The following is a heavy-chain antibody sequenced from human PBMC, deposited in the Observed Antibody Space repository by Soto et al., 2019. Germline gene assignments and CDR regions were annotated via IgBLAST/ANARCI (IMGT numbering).Heavy chain of an antibody. Sequence: QVQLQESGPGLVKPSQTLSLTCTVSGASITSGDYFWSWIRQPPGKGLEWIGYHHYTGSTYYSPSLKSRVTISLDTSKNQFSLRLRSVTAADTAVYYCARGRINVGAQVIDCWGQGTLVTVSS. V-gene: IGHV4-30-4*01. CDR2: HHYTGST. CDR3: ARGRINVGAQVIDC. D-gene: IGHD3-16*01. J-gene: IGHJ4*02. CDR1: GASITSGDYF.